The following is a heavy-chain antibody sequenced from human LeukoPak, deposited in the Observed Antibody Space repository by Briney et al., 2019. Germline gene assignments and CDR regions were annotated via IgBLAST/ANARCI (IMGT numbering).Heavy chain of an antibody. J-gene: IGHJ4*02. CDR2: ISYDGSNK. V-gene: IGHV3-30*18. CDR3: AKDRREYSYGSFDY. CDR1: GFTFSSYG. D-gene: IGHD5-18*01. Sequence: PGRSLRLSCAASGFTFSSYGMHWVRQAPGKGLEWVAVISYDGSNKYYADSVKGRFTISRDNSKKTLYLQMNSLRGEDTAVYYCAKDRREYSYGSFDYWGQGTLVTVSS.